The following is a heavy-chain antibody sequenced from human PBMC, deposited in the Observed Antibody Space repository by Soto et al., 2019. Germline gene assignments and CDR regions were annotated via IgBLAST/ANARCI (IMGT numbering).Heavy chain of an antibody. J-gene: IGHJ5*02. D-gene: IGHD3-16*02. Sequence: GESLKISCKGSGYSFTTYWIGWVRQTPGEGLEWMGIIYPGDSYTRYSPSFQGQVTISADKSISTAYLQWSSLKASDTAIYYCARHGRLLSTLLSTPQRWFDPWGQGTQVTVSS. CDR1: GYSFTTYW. CDR2: IYPGDSYT. CDR3: ARHGRLLSTLLSTPQRWFDP. V-gene: IGHV5-51*01.